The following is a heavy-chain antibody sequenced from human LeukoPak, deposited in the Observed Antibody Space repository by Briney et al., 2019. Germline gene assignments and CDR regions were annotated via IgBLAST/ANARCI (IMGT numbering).Heavy chain of an antibody. Sequence: ASVTVSFKASGYTFSGYYMHWVRQAPGQGLESMGWINSNSGARDYAPKFQGRVTFSRDNSISTAYMELSSLRSDDTAIYYCARGRGGATTGFDHWGQGTLVTVS. J-gene: IGHJ4*02. CDR3: ARGRGGATTGFDH. D-gene: IGHD1-26*01. CDR1: GYTFSGYY. CDR2: INSNSGAR. V-gene: IGHV1-2*02.